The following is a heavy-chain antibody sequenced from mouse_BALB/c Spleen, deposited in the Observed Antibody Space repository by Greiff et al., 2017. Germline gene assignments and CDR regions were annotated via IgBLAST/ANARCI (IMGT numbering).Heavy chain of an antibody. D-gene: IGHD2-4*01. CDR2: ISSGSSTI. J-gene: IGHJ4*01. V-gene: IGHV5-17*02. Sequence: EVQLVESGGGLVQPGGSRKLSCAASGFTFSSFGMHWVRQAPEKGLEWVAYISSGSSTIYYADTVKGRFTISRDNPKNTLFLQMTSLRSEDTAMYYCAREDDYDDGYYYAMAYWGQGTSVTVSS. CDR1: GFTFSSFG. CDR3: AREDDYDDGYYYAMAY.